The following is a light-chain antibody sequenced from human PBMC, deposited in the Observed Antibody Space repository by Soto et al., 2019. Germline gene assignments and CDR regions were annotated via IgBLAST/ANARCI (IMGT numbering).Light chain of an antibody. CDR2: TNS. CDR1: ASNIGSNF. Sequence: QPVLTQPPSASGPPGQRVTISCSGRASNIGSNFVSWYQVVPGTAPKLLLYTNSHRPSGVPDRFSGSRSGTSASLDISGLQSDDEADYFCATWDDNVKGPVFGGGTKVTVL. V-gene: IGLV1-44*01. J-gene: IGLJ2*01. CDR3: ATWDDNVKGPV.